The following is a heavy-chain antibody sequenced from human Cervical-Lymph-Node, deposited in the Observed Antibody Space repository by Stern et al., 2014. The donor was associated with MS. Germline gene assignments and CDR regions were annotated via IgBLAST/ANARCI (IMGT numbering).Heavy chain of an antibody. CDR3: TRGASSAAWYKHGVDV. J-gene: IGHJ6*02. V-gene: IGHV1-69*01. Sequence: VQLVESGAEVQKPGSSVKVSCKASGDTSNTEAIHWVRQALGQGLEWMGGIIPVVGTPVDAQRFKGRVSIAADESTATDYMELSSLRSDDTAVYYCTRGASSAAWYKHGVDVWGQGTTVTVSS. CDR2: IIPVVGTP. D-gene: IGHD1-14*01. CDR1: GDTSNTEA.